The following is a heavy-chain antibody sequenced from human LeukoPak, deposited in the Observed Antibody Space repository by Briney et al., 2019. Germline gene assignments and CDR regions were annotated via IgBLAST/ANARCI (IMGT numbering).Heavy chain of an antibody. CDR2: IRYDGSNK. CDR3: AKDLATTAPGVYFDY. CDR1: GFTFSSYG. Sequence: PGGSLRLSCAASGFTFSSYGMHWVRQAPGKGLEWVAFIRYDGSNKYYADSVKGRFTISRDNSKNTLYLQMNSLRAEDTAVYYCAKDLATTAPGVYFDYWGQGTLVTVSS. D-gene: IGHD4-11*01. V-gene: IGHV3-30*02. J-gene: IGHJ4*02.